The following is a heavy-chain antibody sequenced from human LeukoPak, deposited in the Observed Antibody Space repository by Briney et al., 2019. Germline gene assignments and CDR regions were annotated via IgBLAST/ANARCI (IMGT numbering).Heavy chain of an antibody. CDR1: GYTFTGYY. V-gene: IGHV1-2*02. CDR3: ARDLYGSGSSGFDP. Sequence: ASVKVSCKASGYTFTGYYMHWVRQALGQGLEWMGWINPNSGGTNYAQKFQDRVAMTRDTSINTVYMELSSLTSEDTAVYYCARDLYGSGSSGFDPWGQGTLVTVSS. D-gene: IGHD3-10*01. CDR2: INPNSGGT. J-gene: IGHJ5*02.